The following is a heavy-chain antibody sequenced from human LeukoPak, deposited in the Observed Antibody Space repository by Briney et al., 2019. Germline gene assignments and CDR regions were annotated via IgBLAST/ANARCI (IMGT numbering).Heavy chain of an antibody. CDR2: IKQDGSEE. CDR1: GFTFSSFW. CDR3: VREGLFSLDY. V-gene: IGHV3-7*01. J-gene: IGHJ4*02. D-gene: IGHD3-3*01. Sequence: GGSLRLSCAASGFTFSSFWMGWVCQAPGKGLEWVANIKQDGSEENFVDSVKGRFTISRDNAKNSLYLQMNSLRAEDTAVYYCVREGLFSLDYWGQGTLVTVSS.